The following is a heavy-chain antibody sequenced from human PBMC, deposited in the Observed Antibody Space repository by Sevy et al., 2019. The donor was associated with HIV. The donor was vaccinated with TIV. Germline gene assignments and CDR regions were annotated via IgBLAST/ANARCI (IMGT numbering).Heavy chain of an antibody. CDR1: GGSITSLY. D-gene: IGHD1-26*01. J-gene: IGHJ4*02. Sequence: SETLPLTCTVSGGSITSLYWNWIRQPPGKGLEWIANIYYNGHINYNLSLKSRVTLSLDTSKNQFSLRLSSVTAADTAMYYCAGENAWGRGYSWGQGTLVTVSS. V-gene: IGHV4-59*08. CDR3: AGENAWGRGYS. CDR2: IYYNGHI.